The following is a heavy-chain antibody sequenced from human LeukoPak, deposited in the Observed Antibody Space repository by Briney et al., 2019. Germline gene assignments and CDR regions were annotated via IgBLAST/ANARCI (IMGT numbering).Heavy chain of an antibody. CDR2: IYTSGST. CDR3: ARDGPDYYGSGTPGWVDP. Sequence: SQTLSLTCTVSGGSISSGSYSWSWIRQPAGKGLEWIGRIYTSGSTNYNPSLKSRVTISVDTSKNQFSLKLSSVTAADTAVYYCARDGPDYYGSGTPGWVDPWGQGTLVTVSS. CDR1: GGSISSGSYS. J-gene: IGHJ5*02. D-gene: IGHD3-10*01. V-gene: IGHV4-61*02.